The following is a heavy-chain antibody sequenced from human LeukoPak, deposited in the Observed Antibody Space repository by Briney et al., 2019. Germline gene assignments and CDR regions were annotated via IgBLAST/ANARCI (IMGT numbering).Heavy chain of an antibody. CDR1: GFTFSGSA. J-gene: IGHJ5*02. V-gene: IGHV3-73*01. D-gene: IGHD1-26*01. CDR2: IDKKGKGYATAT. Sequence: GGSLKLSCAASGFTFSGSAIHWVRQSSGKGLEWVGQIDKKGKGYATATAYAASVKGRFTISRDDSINTAYLQMKSLKTEDPALYYCTRDSGTYNWFGPWGQGPLVTVSS. CDR3: TRDSGTYNWFGP.